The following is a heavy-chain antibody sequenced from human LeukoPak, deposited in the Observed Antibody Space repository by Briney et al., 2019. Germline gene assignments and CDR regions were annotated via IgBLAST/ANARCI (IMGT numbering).Heavy chain of an antibody. D-gene: IGHD6-19*01. V-gene: IGHV3-30*03. CDR3: ARGGIAVAGIDFRWFDP. CDR2: ISYDGSNK. CDR1: GFTFSSYG. J-gene: IGHJ5*02. Sequence: GGTLRLSCAASGFTFSSYGMSWVRQAPGKGLEWVAVISYDGSNKYYADSVKGRFTISRDNSKNTLYLQMNSLRVEDTAVYYCARGGIAVAGIDFRWFDPWGQGTLVTVSS.